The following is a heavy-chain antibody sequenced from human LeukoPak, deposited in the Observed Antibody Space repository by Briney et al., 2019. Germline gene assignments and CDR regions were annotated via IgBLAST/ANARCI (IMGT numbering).Heavy chain of an antibody. D-gene: IGHD6-19*01. J-gene: IGHJ4*02. CDR1: GGSISSSSYY. Sequence: SETLSLSCTVSGGSISSSSYYWGWIRQRPGKGLEWIGSIYYSGSTYYNPSLKSRVTISVDTSKNQFSLKLSSVTAADTAVYYCARRPYSRGSLDYWGQGTLVTVSS. CDR2: IYYSGST. V-gene: IGHV4-39*01. CDR3: ARRPYSRGSLDY.